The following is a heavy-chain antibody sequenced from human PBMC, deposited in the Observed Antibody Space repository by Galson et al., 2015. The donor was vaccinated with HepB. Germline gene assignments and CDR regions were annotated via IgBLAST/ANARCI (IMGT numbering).Heavy chain of an antibody. J-gene: IGHJ4*02. D-gene: IGHD3-3*01. CDR2: ISGSGGST. Sequence: SLRLSCAASGFTFSSYAMSWVRQAPGKGLEWVSAISGSGGSTYYADSVKGRFTISRDNSKNTLYLQMNSLRAEDTAVYYCAKGRYDFWSGQDYWGQGPLVTVSS. CDR1: GFTFSSYA. V-gene: IGHV3-23*01. CDR3: AKGRYDFWSGQDY.